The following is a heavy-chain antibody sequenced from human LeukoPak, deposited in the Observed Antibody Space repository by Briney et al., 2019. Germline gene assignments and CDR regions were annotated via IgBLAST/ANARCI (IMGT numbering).Heavy chain of an antibody. CDR3: ARRVDPLYCGGDCYYDAFDI. V-gene: IGHV4-39*01. J-gene: IGHJ3*02. Sequence: SETLSLTCTVSGRSISSSSYYWGWIRQPPGKGLEWIGSIYYSGSTYYNPSLKSRVTISVDTSKNQFSLKLSSVTAADTAVYYCARRVDPLYCGGDCYYDAFDIWGQGTMVTVSS. CDR1: GRSISSSSYY. CDR2: IYYSGST. D-gene: IGHD2-21*02.